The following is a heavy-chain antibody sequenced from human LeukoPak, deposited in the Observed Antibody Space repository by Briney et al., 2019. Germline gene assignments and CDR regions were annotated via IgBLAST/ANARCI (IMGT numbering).Heavy chain of an antibody. CDR3: ARDWGWDYSSPFDY. CDR1: GFTFISYW. CDR2: IKQDGSEK. Sequence: GGSLRLSCAASGFTFISYWVSWVRQAPGKGLEWVANIKQDGSEKYYVDSVKGRFTISRDNAKNSLYLQMNSLRAEDTAVYYCARDWGWDYSSPFDYWGQGTLVTVSS. D-gene: IGHD3-16*01. V-gene: IGHV3-7*01. J-gene: IGHJ4*02.